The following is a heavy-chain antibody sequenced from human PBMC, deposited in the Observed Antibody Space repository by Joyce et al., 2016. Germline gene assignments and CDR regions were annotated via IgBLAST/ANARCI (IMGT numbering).Heavy chain of an antibody. V-gene: IGHV3-30*03. CDR3: ARSPSNSWHTFDS. D-gene: IGHD2-2*01. J-gene: IGHJ4*02. Sequence: QVQLVESGGGVAQPGRSLRLSCAASGFTFNRYGMQWVRQTPGTGREWVVVISPDGRKKFYADSVKDRFIISRDNSNKMVFVQMNSLRVEDTGVYYCARSPSNSWHTFDSWGQGTLVSVSS. CDR1: GFTFNRYG. CDR2: ISPDGRKK.